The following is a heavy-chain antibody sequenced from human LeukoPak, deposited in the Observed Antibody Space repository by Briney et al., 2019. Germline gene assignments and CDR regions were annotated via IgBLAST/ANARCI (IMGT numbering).Heavy chain of an antibody. CDR3: AREGQVVRRTMSDY. V-gene: IGHV4-59*12. D-gene: IGHD3-22*01. Sequence: SETLSLTCTVSGASISRYYWSWIRQPPGKGLEWIGYIYYSGSTNYNPSLKSQVTISVDTSKNQFSLRLSSVTAADTAVYYCAREGQVVRRTMSDYWGQGTLVTVSS. CDR1: GASISRYY. J-gene: IGHJ4*02. CDR2: IYYSGST.